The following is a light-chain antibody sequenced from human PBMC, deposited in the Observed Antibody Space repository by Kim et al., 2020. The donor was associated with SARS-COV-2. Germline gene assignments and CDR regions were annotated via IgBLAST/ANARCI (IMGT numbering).Light chain of an antibody. Sequence: ALGQTGRITCQGDSLRSYYASWYQQKPGQAPVLVIYGKNNRPSGIPDRFSGSSSGNTASLTITRAQAEDEADYYCNSRDSSGNHWVFGGGTKLTVL. J-gene: IGLJ3*02. CDR3: NSRDSSGNHWV. V-gene: IGLV3-19*01. CDR2: GKN. CDR1: SLRSYY.